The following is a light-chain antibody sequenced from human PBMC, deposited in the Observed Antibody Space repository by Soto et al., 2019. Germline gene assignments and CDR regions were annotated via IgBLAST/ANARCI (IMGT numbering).Light chain of an antibody. V-gene: IGKV1-5*03. Sequence: DIQMTQSPSTLSASVGDRVTITCRASQSISSWLAWYQQKPGKAPKLLIYKASSLESGVPSRFSGSGSGTEFTRTISSLQPDDFATYYCQQYNSYSWTFGQGTKVEI. J-gene: IGKJ1*01. CDR2: KAS. CDR3: QQYNSYSWT. CDR1: QSISSW.